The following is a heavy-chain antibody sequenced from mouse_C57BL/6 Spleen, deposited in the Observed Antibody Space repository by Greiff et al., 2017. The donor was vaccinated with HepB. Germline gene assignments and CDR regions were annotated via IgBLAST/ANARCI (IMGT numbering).Heavy chain of an antibody. CDR1: GYTFTSYW. D-gene: IGHD1-1*01. Sequence: QVQLQQPGAELVKPGASVKMSCKASGYTFTSYWITWVKQRPGQGLEWIGDIYPGSGSTNYNEKFKSKATLTVDTSSSTAYMQLSSLTSEDSAVYYCARDHYYGSSYGDYYAMDYWGQGTSVTVSS. CDR3: ARDHYYGSSYGDYYAMDY. CDR2: IYPGSGST. V-gene: IGHV1-55*01. J-gene: IGHJ4*01.